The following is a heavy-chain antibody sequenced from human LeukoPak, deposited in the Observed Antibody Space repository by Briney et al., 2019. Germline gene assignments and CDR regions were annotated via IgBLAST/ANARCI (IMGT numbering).Heavy chain of an antibody. V-gene: IGHV4-59*01. J-gene: IGHJ5*02. Sequence: SETLSLTCTVSGGSISSYYWSWIRQPPGKGLEWIGYIYYSGSTNYNPSLKSRVTISVDTSKNQFSLKLSSVTAADTAVYYCARDRSSGWYNNWFDPWGQGTLVTVSS. CDR2: IYYSGST. D-gene: IGHD6-19*01. CDR1: GGSISSYY. CDR3: ARDRSSGWYNNWFDP.